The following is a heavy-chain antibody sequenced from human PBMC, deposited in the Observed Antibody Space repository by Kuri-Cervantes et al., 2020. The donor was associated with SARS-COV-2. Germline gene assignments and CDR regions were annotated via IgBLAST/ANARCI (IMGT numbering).Heavy chain of an antibody. CDR2: IYSGGSST. V-gene: IGHV3-23*03. D-gene: IGHD3-10*01. Sequence: GESLKISCVASGFTFSSYAMSWVRQAPGKGLEWVSVIYSGGSSTYYADSVKGRFTISRDNSKNTLYLQMNSLRAEDTAVYYCARSPRVQGVIIQGYAFDIWGQGTMVTVSS. CDR1: GFTFSSYA. CDR3: ARSPRVQGVIIQGYAFDI. J-gene: IGHJ3*02.